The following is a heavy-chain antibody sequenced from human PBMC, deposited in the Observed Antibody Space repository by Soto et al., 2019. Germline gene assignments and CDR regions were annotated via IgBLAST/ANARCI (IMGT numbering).Heavy chain of an antibody. Sequence: GVSLRLSCAASGFTFSSYAMSRVRQAPGKGLEWVSYISSSSSTTYYADSVKGRFTISRDNAKNSLYLQMNSLRAEDTAVYYCVFSFVVATAFDILCQETMLTISS. CDR1: GFTFSSYA. D-gene: IGHD2-21*01. CDR2: ISSSSSTT. V-gene: IGHV3-48*01. CDR3: VFSFVVATAFDI. J-gene: IGHJ3*02.